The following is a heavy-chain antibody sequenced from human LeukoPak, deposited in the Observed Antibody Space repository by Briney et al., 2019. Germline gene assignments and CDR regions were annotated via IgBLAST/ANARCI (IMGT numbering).Heavy chain of an antibody. J-gene: IGHJ4*02. CDR1: GFTFSSYS. Sequence: GGPLRLSCAASGFTFSSYSMNWVRQAPGKGLEWVSSISSSSSYIYYADSVKGRFTISRDNAKNSLYLQMNSLRAEVTAVYYCARVSEAVPNYWGQGTLVTVSS. CDR2: ISSSSSYI. D-gene: IGHD1-26*01. V-gene: IGHV3-21*01. CDR3: ARVSEAVPNY.